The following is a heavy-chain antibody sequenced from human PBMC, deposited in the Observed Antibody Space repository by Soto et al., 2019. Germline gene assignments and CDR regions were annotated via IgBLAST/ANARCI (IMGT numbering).Heavy chain of an antibody. Sequence: ASVEVSCKASGYTFTSYGISWVRQAPGQGLEWLGWISSYNGNRNYAQKLQGRVTMTTDTSTSTAYMELRSLRSDDTAVYYCARVGSGYDYHYYYYYGMDVWGQGTTVTVSS. D-gene: IGHD5-12*01. V-gene: IGHV1-18*01. CDR1: GYTFTSYG. J-gene: IGHJ6*02. CDR3: ARVGSGYDYHYYYYYGMDV. CDR2: ISSYNGNR.